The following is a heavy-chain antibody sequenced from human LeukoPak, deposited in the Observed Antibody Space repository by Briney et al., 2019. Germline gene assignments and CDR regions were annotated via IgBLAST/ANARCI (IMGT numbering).Heavy chain of an antibody. CDR3: AKGAASRCRGALCYPFDC. V-gene: IGHV3-23*01. CDR2: VIGSGVDT. CDR1: GFSFSTYA. J-gene: IGHJ4*02. D-gene: IGHD2-15*01. Sequence: GGSLRLSCTASGFSFSTYAMNWVRQAPGKGLEWVASVIGSGVDTYHAVSVKGRFTVSRGNSKNTLYLQMTSLRAEDTAVYYCAKGAASRCRGALCYPFDCWGQGTLVTVSS.